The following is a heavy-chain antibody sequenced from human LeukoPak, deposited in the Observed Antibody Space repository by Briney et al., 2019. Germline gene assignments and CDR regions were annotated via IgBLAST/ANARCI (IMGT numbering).Heavy chain of an antibody. CDR2: IIPIFGTA. Sequence: SVKVSCKASGGTFSSYAISWVRQAPGQGLEWMGGIIPIFGTANYAQKFQGRVTITADESTSTAYMELSSLRSEDTAVYYCASSSIAARQGDYWGQGTLVTVSS. J-gene: IGHJ4*02. V-gene: IGHV1-69*13. CDR1: GGTFSSYA. D-gene: IGHD6-6*01. CDR3: ASSSIAARQGDY.